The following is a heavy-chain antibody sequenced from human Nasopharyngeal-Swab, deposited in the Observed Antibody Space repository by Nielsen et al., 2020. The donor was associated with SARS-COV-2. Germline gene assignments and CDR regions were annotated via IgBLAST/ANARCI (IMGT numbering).Heavy chain of an antibody. V-gene: IGHV4-39*01. Sequence: RQAPGKGLEWIGSLYYRGATYYSPSRKSRLTISVDTSQNQFSLTVSSVTASDTAVYYCVRDNYYHYYMDVWGQGTTVTVSS. J-gene: IGHJ6*03. CDR2: LYYRGAT. CDR3: VRDNYYHYYMDV. D-gene: IGHD2-15*01.